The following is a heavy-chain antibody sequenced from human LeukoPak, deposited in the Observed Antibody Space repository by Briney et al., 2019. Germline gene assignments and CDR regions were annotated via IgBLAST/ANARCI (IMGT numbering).Heavy chain of an antibody. CDR2: TYYRSKWYN. CDR3: ARTPSTSIAARPGFDY. J-gene: IGHJ4*02. V-gene: IGHV6-1*01. CDR1: GDSVSSNSAA. Sequence: SQTLSLTCAISGDSVSSNSAAWNWIRQSPSRGLEWLGRTYYRSKWYNDYAVSVKSRLTINPDTSKNQFSLQLNSVTPEDTAVYYCARTPSTSIAARPGFDYWGQGTLVTVSS. D-gene: IGHD6-6*01.